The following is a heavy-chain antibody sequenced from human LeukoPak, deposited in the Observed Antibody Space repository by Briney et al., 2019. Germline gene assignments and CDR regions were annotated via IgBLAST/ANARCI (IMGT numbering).Heavy chain of an antibody. J-gene: IGHJ4*02. Sequence: GGSLRLSCAASGFGFSNYWMSWVRQAPGKGLEWVANMNEDGSEKNYVDSVKGRFTISRDNAQDSLYLQMNSLRAEDTALYYCARDRGYSNFDYWGQGTLLTVSS. CDR3: ARDRGYSNFDY. CDR2: MNEDGSEK. D-gene: IGHD4-11*01. V-gene: IGHV3-7*01. CDR1: GFGFSNYW.